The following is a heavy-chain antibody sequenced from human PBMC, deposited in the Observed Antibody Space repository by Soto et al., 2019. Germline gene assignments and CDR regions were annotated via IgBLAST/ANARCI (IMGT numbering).Heavy chain of an antibody. V-gene: IGHV3-30-3*01. CDR3: TGDSSGCYSRVSVDY. CDR1: GFTFSSYA. J-gene: IGHJ4*02. D-gene: IGHD3-22*01. CDR2: ISYDGSNK. Sequence: GGSLRLSCAASGFTFSSYAMHWVRQAPGKGLEWVAVISYDGSNKYYADSVKGRFTISRDNSKNTLYLQMNSLRAEDTAVYYCTGDSSGCYSRVSVDYWGQGTLVTVSS.